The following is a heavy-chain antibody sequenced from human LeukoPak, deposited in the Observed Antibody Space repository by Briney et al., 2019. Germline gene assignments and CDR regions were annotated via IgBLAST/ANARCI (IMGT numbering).Heavy chain of an antibody. CDR1: GFAFSSYS. J-gene: IGHJ6*02. CDR2: ISSSSSYI. CDR3: ARDLRGYYYDSSDPYYYGMDV. D-gene: IGHD3-22*01. V-gene: IGHV3-21*01. Sequence: GSLSLSYAASGFAFSSYSMNWGRRAPGKGVGWVSSISSSSSYIYYSDSVKGRFTISSDNSNNSLYLQLNSLRAEDTAVYYCARDLRGYYYDSSDPYYYGMDVWGQGTTVTVSS.